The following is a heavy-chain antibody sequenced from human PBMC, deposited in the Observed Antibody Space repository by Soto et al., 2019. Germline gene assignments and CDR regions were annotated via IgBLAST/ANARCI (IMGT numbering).Heavy chain of an antibody. D-gene: IGHD6-19*01. V-gene: IGHV3-23*01. CDR2: INDNGRTT. Sequence: GGSLRLSCTASGCTLSTYAMNWVRQAPGKGLEWVSTINDNGRTTYDADSVKGRFTISRDNSKNTLYLQMNSLRAEDTAIYYCAKDTGMAGSYWSFDLWGRGTLVTVSS. J-gene: IGHJ2*01. CDR1: GCTLSTYA. CDR3: AKDTGMAGSYWSFDL.